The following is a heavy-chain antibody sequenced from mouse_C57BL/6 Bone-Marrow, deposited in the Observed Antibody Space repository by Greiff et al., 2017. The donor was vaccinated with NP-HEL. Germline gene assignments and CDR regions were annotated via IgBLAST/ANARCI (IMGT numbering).Heavy chain of an antibody. CDR3: ARRGLGPYYFDY. CDR2: IYPGSGNT. Sequence: QVHVKQSGAELVRPGASVKLSCKASGYTFTDYYINWVKQRPGQGLEWIARIYPGSGNTYYNEKFKSKATLTVDTSSSTAYMQLSSLTSEDSAVYYCARRGLGPYYFDYWGQGTTLTVSS. J-gene: IGHJ2*01. D-gene: IGHD2-4*01. V-gene: IGHV1-76*01. CDR1: GYTFTDYY.